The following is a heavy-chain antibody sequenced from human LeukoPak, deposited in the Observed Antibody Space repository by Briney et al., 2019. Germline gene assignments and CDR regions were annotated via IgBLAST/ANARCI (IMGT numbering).Heavy chain of an antibody. V-gene: IGHV1-18*01. D-gene: IGHD3-10*01. CDR3: ARDGALTYYCGSGSPNWFDP. Sequence: ASVKVSCKASGYTFTSYGISWVRQAPGQGLEWMGWISAYNGNTNYAQKLQGRVTMTTDTSTSTAYMELRSLRSDDTAVYYCARDGALTYYCGSGSPNWFDPWGQGTLVTVSS. J-gene: IGHJ5*02. CDR2: ISAYNGNT. CDR1: GYTFTSYG.